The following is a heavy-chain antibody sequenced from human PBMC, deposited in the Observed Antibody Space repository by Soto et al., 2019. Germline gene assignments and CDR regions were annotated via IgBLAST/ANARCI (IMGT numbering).Heavy chain of an antibody. D-gene: IGHD5-18*01. CDR1: GYSFTSYW. CDR2: IDPSDSNI. V-gene: IGHV5-10-1*01. CDR3: ARPGNGYKAIYYGLDV. J-gene: IGHJ6*02. Sequence: GESLKISCKGSGYSFTSYWITWVRQMPGKGLEWMGRIDPSDSNINYSPSFQGHVTISADKSISTAYLQWSSLEASDTAMYYCARPGNGYKAIYYGLDVWGQGTTVTVSS.